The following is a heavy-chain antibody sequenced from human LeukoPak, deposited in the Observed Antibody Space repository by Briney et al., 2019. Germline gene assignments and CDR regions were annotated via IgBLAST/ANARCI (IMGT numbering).Heavy chain of an antibody. J-gene: IGHJ6*03. CDR1: GFTFDDYA. CDR3: AKDSQGYSSSSVARYYYMDV. D-gene: IGHD6-6*01. Sequence: GRSLRLSCAASGFTFDDYAMHWVRQAPGKGLEWVSGISWNSGSIDYADSVKGRFTISRDNAKNSLYLQMNSLRAEDTALYYCAKDSQGYSSSSVARYYYMDVWGKGTTVTVSS. V-gene: IGHV3-9*01. CDR2: ISWNSGSI.